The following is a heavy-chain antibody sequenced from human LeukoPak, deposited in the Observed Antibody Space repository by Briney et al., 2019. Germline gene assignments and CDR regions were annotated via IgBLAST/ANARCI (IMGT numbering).Heavy chain of an antibody. D-gene: IGHD6-19*01. Sequence: ASVKVSCKASGYTFTGYYMHWVRQAPGQGLEWMGWINPNSGGTNYAQKFQGRVTMTRDTSISTAYMELSRLRSDDTAVYYCARSNPIAVAGTTTYYFDYWGQGTLVTVSS. J-gene: IGHJ4*02. CDR3: ARSNPIAVAGTTTYYFDY. CDR1: GYTFTGYY. V-gene: IGHV1-2*02. CDR2: INPNSGGT.